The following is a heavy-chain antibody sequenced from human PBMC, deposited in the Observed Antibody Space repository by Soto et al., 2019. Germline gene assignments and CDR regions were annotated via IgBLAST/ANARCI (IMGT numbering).Heavy chain of an antibody. D-gene: IGHD3-10*01. CDR3: ARRTPLYASESSRFDP. CDR2: MDYSGGT. V-gene: IGHV4-39*01. J-gene: IGHJ5*02. CDR1: GGSIRNSGNY. Sequence: SETLSLTCSVSGGSIRNSGNYWGWIRRPPGKGLEWIGTMDYSGGTSYNPSLKSRVTISADTSNNQFSLRLSSVTAADTAVYYCARRTPLYASESSRFDPWGQGALVTVSS.